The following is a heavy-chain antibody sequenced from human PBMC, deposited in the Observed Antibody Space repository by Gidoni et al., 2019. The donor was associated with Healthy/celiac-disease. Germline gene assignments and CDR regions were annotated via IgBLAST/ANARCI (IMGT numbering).Heavy chain of an antibody. V-gene: IGHV1-69*01. CDR2: IIPIFGTA. CDR3: ARSAAAAGTREDY. J-gene: IGHJ4*02. Sequence: VQLVQSGAEVKKPGSSVKVSCKASGGTFSSYAISWVRQAPGQGLGWMGGIIPIFGTANYAQKFQGRVTITADESTSTAYMELSSLRSEDTAVYDCARSAAAAGTREDYWGQGTLVTVSS. CDR1: GGTFSSYA. D-gene: IGHD6-13*01.